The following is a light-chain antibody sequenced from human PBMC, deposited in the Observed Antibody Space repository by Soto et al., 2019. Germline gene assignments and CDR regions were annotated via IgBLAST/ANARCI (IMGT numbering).Light chain of an antibody. Sequence: VVTRSPATLSVFPGETATLSCRASQSVSSDLAWYQQRPGQAPRLLIYGASTRATGIPARFRGSGSGTGFRLTISSLQSEDFATYYCQQYNTWHPKMAFGRGTKV. J-gene: IGKJ1*01. CDR1: QSVSSD. CDR2: GAS. V-gene: IGKV3-15*01. CDR3: QQYNTWHPKMA.